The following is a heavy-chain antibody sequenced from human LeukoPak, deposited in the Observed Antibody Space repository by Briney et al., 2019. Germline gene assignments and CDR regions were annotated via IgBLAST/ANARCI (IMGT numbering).Heavy chain of an antibody. Sequence: GGSLRLSCVVSGFTFSSYWMSWVRQAPGKGLEWVAIISFDGSNKYYADSVKGRFTISRDNSKNTLFLQMNSLRAEDTAVYYCAKEFSITSDYYFDYWGQGTLVTVSS. J-gene: IGHJ4*02. D-gene: IGHD3-10*01. CDR2: ISFDGSNK. CDR3: AKEFSITSDYYFDY. V-gene: IGHV3-30*18. CDR1: GFTFSSYW.